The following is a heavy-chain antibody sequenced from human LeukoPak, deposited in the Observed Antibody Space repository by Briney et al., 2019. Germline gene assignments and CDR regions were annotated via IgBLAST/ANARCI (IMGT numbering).Heavy chain of an antibody. Sequence: GGSLRLSCAASGFTFSSYGMPWVRQAPGKGLEWVAGIWFDGSKKYYADSVKGRFTISRDSSKNTLDLQMNSLRAEDTAVYYCSKVSSTNYFDYWGQGTLVTVSS. CDR1: GFTFSSYG. CDR2: IWFDGSKK. V-gene: IGHV3-33*06. CDR3: SKVSSTNYFDY. J-gene: IGHJ4*02. D-gene: IGHD2-8*01.